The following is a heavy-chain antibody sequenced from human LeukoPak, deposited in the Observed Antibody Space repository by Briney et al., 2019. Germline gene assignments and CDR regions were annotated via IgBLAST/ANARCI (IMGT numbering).Heavy chain of an antibody. J-gene: IGHJ3*01. Sequence: GASVKVSCKASGYTFTDYYMHWVRQAPGQGLEWMGWINPNSGGTNYAQKSQGRVTMTRDTSISTAYMELSRLRSDDTAVYYCARYYYDTSSVFDVWGQGTRVTVSS. D-gene: IGHD3-22*01. CDR3: ARYYYDTSSVFDV. CDR2: INPNSGGT. CDR1: GYTFTDYY. V-gene: IGHV1-2*02.